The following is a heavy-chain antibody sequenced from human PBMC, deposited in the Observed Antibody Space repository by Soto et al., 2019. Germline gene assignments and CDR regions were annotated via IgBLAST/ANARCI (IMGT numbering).Heavy chain of an antibody. CDR1: GFTFSSYE. J-gene: IGHJ5*02. CDR2: ISSSGSTI. CDR3: ARELKAAAGDNWFDP. Sequence: GGSLRLSCAASGFTFSSYEMNWVRQAPGKGLEWVSYISSSGSTIYYADSVKGRFTISRDNAKNSLYLQMNSLRAEDTAVYYCARELKAAAGDNWFDPWGQGPLVT. D-gene: IGHD6-13*01. V-gene: IGHV3-48*03.